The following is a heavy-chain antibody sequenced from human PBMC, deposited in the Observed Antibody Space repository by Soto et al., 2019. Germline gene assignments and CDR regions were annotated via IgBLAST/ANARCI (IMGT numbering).Heavy chain of an antibody. Sequence: HPGGSLRLSCAASGFTFSSYEMNWVRQAPGKGLEWVSYISSSGSTIYYADSVKGRFTISRDNAKNSLYLQMNSLRAEDTAVYYCARAGGGYDLYYYYGMDVWGQGTTVTVSS. CDR3: ARAGGGYDLYYYYGMDV. D-gene: IGHD5-12*01. CDR2: ISSSGSTI. J-gene: IGHJ6*02. V-gene: IGHV3-48*03. CDR1: GFTFSSYE.